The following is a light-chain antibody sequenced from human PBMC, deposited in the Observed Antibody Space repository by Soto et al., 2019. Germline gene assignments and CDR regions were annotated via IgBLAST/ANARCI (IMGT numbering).Light chain of an antibody. V-gene: IGKV1-5*01. Sequence: DIQMTQSPSILSASVGDRVTITCRSSQTITNWLAWYQQKPGKAPRLLIYDASSLESWVPSRFSGSGSGTEFTLTISSLQSEDFATYFCQQSYRTLITFGQGTRLEI. J-gene: IGKJ5*01. CDR2: DAS. CDR1: QTITNW. CDR3: QQSYRTLIT.